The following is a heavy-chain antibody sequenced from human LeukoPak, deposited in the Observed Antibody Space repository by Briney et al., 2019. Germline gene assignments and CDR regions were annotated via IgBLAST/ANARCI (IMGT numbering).Heavy chain of an antibody. CDR2: ISSGSSYI. CDR1: GLTFSSYS. V-gene: IGHV3-21*01. Sequence: GGSLRLSCAASGLTFSSYSMNWVRQALGKGPEWVSSISSGSSYIYYADSVKGRFTISRDNAKNSLYLQMNSLRAEDTAVYYCARDSGDYYDSSGYPFDYWGQGTLVTVSS. CDR3: ARDSGDYYDSSGYPFDY. D-gene: IGHD3-22*01. J-gene: IGHJ4*02.